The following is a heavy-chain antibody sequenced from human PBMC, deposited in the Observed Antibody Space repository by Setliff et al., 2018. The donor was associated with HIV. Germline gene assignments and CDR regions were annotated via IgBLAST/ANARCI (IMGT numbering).Heavy chain of an antibody. Sequence: SETLSLTCTVSGGSISSHYWSWIRQPPGKGLEWIGYIYYSGSTNYNPSLKSRVTISVDASRNQFSLTLRSVTASDTAVYYCARTWWLRSNWFDPWGQGTLVTVSS. CDR1: GGSISSHY. CDR3: ARTWWLRSNWFDP. J-gene: IGHJ5*02. CDR2: IYYSGST. D-gene: IGHD5-12*01. V-gene: IGHV4-59*08.